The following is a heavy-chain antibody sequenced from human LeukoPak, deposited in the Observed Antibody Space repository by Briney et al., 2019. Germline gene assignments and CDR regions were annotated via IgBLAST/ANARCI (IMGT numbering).Heavy chain of an antibody. CDR2: IYYSGSP. V-gene: IGHV4-39*07. D-gene: IGHD5-12*01. J-gene: IGHJ5*02. Sequence: SETLSLTCTVSGGSISNNNYYWAWIRQPPGKGLECIGSIYYSGSPYYNPSLKSRVTISVGTSKNQFSLKLSSVTAADTAVYYCARATSQGSGYDPGWFDPWGQGTLVTVSS. CDR3: ARATSQGSGYDPGWFDP. CDR1: GGSISNNNYY.